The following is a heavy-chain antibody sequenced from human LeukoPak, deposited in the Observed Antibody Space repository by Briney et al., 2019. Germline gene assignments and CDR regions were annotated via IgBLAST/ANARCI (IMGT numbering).Heavy chain of an antibody. Sequence: SETLSLTCTVSGGSISSYYWSWLRQPPGKGLEWIGYIYYSGSTNYNPSLKSRVTISVDTSKNQFSLKLSSVTAADTAVYYCAREGGYSGYDYWGQGTLVTVSS. CDR3: AREGGYSGYDY. D-gene: IGHD5-12*01. J-gene: IGHJ4*02. CDR1: GGSISSYY. CDR2: IYYSGST. V-gene: IGHV4-59*12.